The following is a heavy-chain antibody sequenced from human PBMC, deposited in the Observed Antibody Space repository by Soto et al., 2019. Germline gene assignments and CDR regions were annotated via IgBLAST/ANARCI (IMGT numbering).Heavy chain of an antibody. CDR1: GYTFTTYT. J-gene: IGHJ5*02. CDR3: ARSTTSCYSLCWFDP. D-gene: IGHD2-2*02. V-gene: IGHV1-3*01. CDR2: INAGNGET. Sequence: ASVKVSCKASGYTFTTYTIQWVRQAPGQRLEWMGWINAGNGETKYSPNFQGRVTITRDTSASTAYMELNSLRSEDTAVYYCARSTTSCYSLCWFDPWGQGTLVTVSS.